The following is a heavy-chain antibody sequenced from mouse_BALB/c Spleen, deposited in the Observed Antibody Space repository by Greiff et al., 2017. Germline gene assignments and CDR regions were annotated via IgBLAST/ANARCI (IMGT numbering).Heavy chain of an antibody. CDR2: IWGDGST. CDR1: GFSLTNSG. J-gene: IGHJ2*01. Sequence: VKLVESGPGLVAPSQSLSITCTVSGFSLTNSGVHWVRQSPGKGLEWLGVIWGDGSTNYNSAFKSRLSISKDNSKSQVFLKMNSLQTDDTARYYCAKPVYYGNYADDWGQGTTLTVSS. CDR3: AKPVYYGNYADD. V-gene: IGHV2-6-6*01. D-gene: IGHD2-1*01.